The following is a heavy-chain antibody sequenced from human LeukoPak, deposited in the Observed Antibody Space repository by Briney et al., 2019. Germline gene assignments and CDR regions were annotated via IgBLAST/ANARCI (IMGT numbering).Heavy chain of an antibody. CDR1: GYTFTGYY. V-gene: IGHV1-2*06. D-gene: IGHD6-19*01. J-gene: IGHJ4*02. Sequence: ASVKVSCKASGYTFTGYYMHWVRQAPGQGLEWMGRINPNSGGTNYAQKFQGRVTMTRDTSISTAYMELSRLRSDDTAVYYCARDKRPYSSGWYYFDYWGQGTLVTVSS. CDR3: ARDKRPYSSGWYYFDY. CDR2: INPNSGGT.